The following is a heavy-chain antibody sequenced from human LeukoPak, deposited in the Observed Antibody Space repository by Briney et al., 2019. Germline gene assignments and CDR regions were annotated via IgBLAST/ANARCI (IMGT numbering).Heavy chain of an antibody. D-gene: IGHD6-13*01. V-gene: IGHV4-39*07. CDR1: GGSISSSSYY. J-gene: IGHJ5*02. CDR3: ARLLRRSSWYMGNWFDP. CDR2: IYYSGST. Sequence: SETLSLTCTVSGGSISSSSYYWGWIRQPPRKGLEWIGSIYYSGSTYYNPSLKSRVTISVDTSKNQFSLKLSSVTAADTAVYYCARLLRRSSWYMGNWFDPWGQGTLVTVSS.